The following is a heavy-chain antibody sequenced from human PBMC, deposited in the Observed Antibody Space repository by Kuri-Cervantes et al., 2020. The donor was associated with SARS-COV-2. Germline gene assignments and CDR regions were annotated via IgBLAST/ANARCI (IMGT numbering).Heavy chain of an antibody. CDR1: GGSISSGDYY. V-gene: IGHV4-39*07. CDR3: ARKGLWSGYLN. Sequence: SETLSLTCTVSGGSISSGDYYWSWIRQPPGKGLEWIGSIYYSGSTYYNPSLKSRVTISVDTSKNQFSLKLSSVTAADTAVYYCARKGLWSGYLNWGQGTLVTVSS. J-gene: IGHJ4*02. D-gene: IGHD3-3*01. CDR2: IYYSGST.